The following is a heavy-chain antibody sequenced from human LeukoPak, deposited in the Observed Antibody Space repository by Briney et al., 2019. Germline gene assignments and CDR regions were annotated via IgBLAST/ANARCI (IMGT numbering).Heavy chain of an antibody. CDR2: VSGSGGNT. J-gene: IGHJ4*02. CDR3: ARGQWLVTSSFDS. D-gene: IGHD6-19*01. Sequence: PGGSLTLSCAASGFTFSSYAMNRVRQPPGKGLEWVSAVSGSGGNTYYTDSVKDRFTISRDNSKNILFLQMSSLTAEDTALYYCARGQWLVTSSFDSWGQGTLVTVSS. CDR1: GFTFSSYA. V-gene: IGHV3-23*01.